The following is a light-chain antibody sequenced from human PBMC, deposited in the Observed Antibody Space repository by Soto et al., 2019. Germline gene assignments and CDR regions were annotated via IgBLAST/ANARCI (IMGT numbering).Light chain of an antibody. CDR1: SSDVGTYNL. CDR3: CSYAGRNSVL. Sequence: QSALTQPASVSGSPGQSITISCTGTSSDVGTYNLVSWYQQHPGKAPKLIIYEASKRPTGVSSRFSGSKSGNTASLTIFGLQAEDEAEYHCCSYAGRNSVLFGGGTKLTVL. CDR2: EAS. V-gene: IGLV2-23*01. J-gene: IGLJ2*01.